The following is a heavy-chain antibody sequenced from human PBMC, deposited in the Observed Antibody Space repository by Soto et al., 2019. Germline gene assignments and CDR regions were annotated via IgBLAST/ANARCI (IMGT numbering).Heavy chain of an antibody. Sequence: ASVKVSCKASGYTFTRYDINWVRQATGQGLEWMGWMNPNSGNTNYAQKLQGRVTMTTDTSTSTAYMELRSLRSDDTAVYYCARDLTGLYYDFWSGYYSGNWFDPWGQGTLVTVSS. CDR2: MNPNSGNT. V-gene: IGHV1-18*01. CDR3: ARDLTGLYYDFWSGYYSGNWFDP. CDR1: GYTFTRYD. D-gene: IGHD3-3*01. J-gene: IGHJ5*02.